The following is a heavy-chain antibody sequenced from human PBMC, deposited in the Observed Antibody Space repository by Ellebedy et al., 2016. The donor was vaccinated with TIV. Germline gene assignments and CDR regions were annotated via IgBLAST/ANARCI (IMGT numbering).Heavy chain of an antibody. CDR3: ARVFGLPGSFGWFDP. V-gene: IGHV4-30-4*08. J-gene: IGHJ5*02. Sequence: MPSETLSLTCTVSGASITSGDYRWTWIRHPPGKGLEWIGYNSYSGSRNQNPPLKSRVIISLDTSKNQFSLNLSSVTAADTAVYYCARVFGLPGSFGWFDPWGQGRLVTVSS. CDR2: NSYSGSR. D-gene: IGHD1-20*01. CDR1: GASITSGDYR.